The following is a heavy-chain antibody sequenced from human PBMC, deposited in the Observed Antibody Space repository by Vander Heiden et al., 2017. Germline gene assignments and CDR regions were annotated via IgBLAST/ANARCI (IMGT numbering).Heavy chain of an antibody. CDR2: IYWDDDT. CDR3: AHRPDHDTSPSWFDP. D-gene: IGHD3-22*01. J-gene: IGHJ5*02. CDR1: GFAFSTSGVS. V-gene: IGHV2-5*02. Sequence: QITFKESGPTLVTPTQTLTPTCPFSGFAFSTSGVSVGWIRQSPGKALEWLALIYWDDDTRYSPSLRTRLTITKDTSKNQVVLTMTHVDPVETATYYCAHRPDHDTSPSWFDPWGQGTLVTVSS.